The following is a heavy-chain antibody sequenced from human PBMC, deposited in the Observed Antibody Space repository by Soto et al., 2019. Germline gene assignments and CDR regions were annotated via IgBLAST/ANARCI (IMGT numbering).Heavy chain of an antibody. CDR3: ARDRPIVVVPADIGNNWFDP. V-gene: IGHV1-69*01. Sequence: GASVKVSCKASGGTFSSYAISWVRQAPGQGLEWMGGIIPIFGTANYAQKFQGRVTITADESTSTAYMELSSLRSEDTAVYYCARDRPIVVVPADIGNNWFDPWGQGTLVTVSS. CDR2: IIPIFGTA. CDR1: GGTFSSYA. D-gene: IGHD2-2*02. J-gene: IGHJ5*02.